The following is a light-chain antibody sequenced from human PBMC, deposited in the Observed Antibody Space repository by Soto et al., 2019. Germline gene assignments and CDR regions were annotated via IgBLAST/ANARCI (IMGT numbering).Light chain of an antibody. CDR3: QQYGSSPIT. CDR2: GPS. CDR1: QSVSSSY. J-gene: IGKJ5*01. Sequence: EIVWTQSPGTLSLSPGERATLSCRASQSVSSSYLAWYQQKPGQAPRLLLYGPSSRATGIPDRFSGSASGKDLTLTISRLEPQDSAVYYCQQYGSSPITFGQGTRLEIK. V-gene: IGKV3-20*01.